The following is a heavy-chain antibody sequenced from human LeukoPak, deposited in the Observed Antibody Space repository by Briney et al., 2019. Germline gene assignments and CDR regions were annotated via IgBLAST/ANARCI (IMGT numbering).Heavy chain of an antibody. D-gene: IGHD3-9*01. CDR2: IYYSGST. Sequence: SETLSLTCTVSGGSISSYYWSWIRQPPGKGLEWTGYIYYSGSTNYNPSLKSRVTISVDTSKNQFSLKLSSVTAADTAVYYCARADYDILTGYYENEYYFDYWGQGTLVTVSS. CDR1: GGSISSYY. V-gene: IGHV4-59*01. J-gene: IGHJ4*02. CDR3: ARADYDILTGYYENEYYFDY.